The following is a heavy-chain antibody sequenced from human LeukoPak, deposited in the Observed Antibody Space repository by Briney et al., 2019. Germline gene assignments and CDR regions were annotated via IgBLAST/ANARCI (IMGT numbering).Heavy chain of an antibody. J-gene: IGHJ4*02. CDR1: GFTFSSYW. CDR3: AGDPSRGSSPH. V-gene: IGHV3-74*01. CDR2: INSDGSST. D-gene: IGHD6-13*01. Sequence: QSGGSLRLSCAASGFTFSSYWMHWVRQAPGKGLVWVSRINSDGSSTGYADSVKGRFTISRDNAKNTLYLQMNSLRAEDTAVYYCAGDPSRGSSPHWGQGTLVTVSS.